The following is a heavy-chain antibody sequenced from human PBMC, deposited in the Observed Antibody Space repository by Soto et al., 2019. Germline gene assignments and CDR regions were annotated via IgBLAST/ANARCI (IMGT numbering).Heavy chain of an antibody. V-gene: IGHV3-74*01. J-gene: IGHJ2*01. Sequence: GGSLRLSCAASGFTFSSYSMNWVRQAPGKGLVWVSRINSDGSSTSYADSVKGRFTISRDNAKNTLYLQMNSLRAEDTAVYYCARDPVYWYFDLWGRGTLVTVSS. CDR1: GFTFSSYS. CDR2: INSDGSST. CDR3: ARDPVYWYFDL.